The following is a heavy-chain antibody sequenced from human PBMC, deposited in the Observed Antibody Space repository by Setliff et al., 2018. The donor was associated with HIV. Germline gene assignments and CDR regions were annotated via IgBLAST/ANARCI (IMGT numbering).Heavy chain of an antibody. D-gene: IGHD2-8*02. CDR2: INHSGST. J-gene: IGHJ6*03. V-gene: IGHV4-34*01. CDR3: ARVSITYWYSIPRDYYYYMDV. CDR1: GGSFNGYY. Sequence: ASETLSLTCAVYGGSFNGYYWSWIRQPPGKGLEWIGEINHSGSTKYNPSLKSRVTMSIDTSRNQFSLKVSSVTAADTAVYYCARVSITYWYSIPRDYYYYMDVWGEGTTVTVSS.